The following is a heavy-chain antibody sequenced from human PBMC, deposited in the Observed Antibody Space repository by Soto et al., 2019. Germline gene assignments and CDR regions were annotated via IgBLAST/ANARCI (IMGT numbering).Heavy chain of an antibody. D-gene: IGHD2-2*01. J-gene: IGHJ5*02. Sequence: EVQLVESGGGLVQPGGSLRLSCAASGFTFSEYAMSWVRQAPGKGLEWLSLISGTGVPTLYAGSVKGRFSVSRDNSKNKLFLEMNDLRVDDTATYYCAKSFCSSSSCFFLWVDPWGPGTLVTVSS. CDR3: AKSFCSSSSCFFLWVDP. CDR1: GFTFSEYA. CDR2: ISGTGVPT. V-gene: IGHV3-23*04.